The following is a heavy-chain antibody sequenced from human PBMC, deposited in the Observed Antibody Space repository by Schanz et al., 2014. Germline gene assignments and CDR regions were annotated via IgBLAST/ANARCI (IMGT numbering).Heavy chain of an antibody. V-gene: IGHV3-11*04. CDR3: ARGGADSAMAHEY. D-gene: IGHD5-18*01. CDR1: GFTFSDYY. CDR2: ISNSGTTI. Sequence: QVQLVESGGGLVKPGGSLRLSCAASGFTFSDYYMSWIRQAPGKGLEWVSYISNSGTTIYYADSVKGRFTISRDNAKNTVYLQMTSLRVEDTAVYYCARGGADSAMAHEYWGRGTLVTVSS. J-gene: IGHJ4*02.